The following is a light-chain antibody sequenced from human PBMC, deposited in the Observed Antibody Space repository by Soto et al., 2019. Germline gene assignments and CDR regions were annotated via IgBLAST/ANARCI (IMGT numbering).Light chain of an antibody. CDR2: GVS. V-gene: IGLV2-14*01. CDR1: SSDVSGYNY. Sequence: QSALTQPASVSGSPGQSITISCTGTSSDVSGYNYVSWYQQHPDKAPKLIIFGVSNRPSGISNRFSASKSGNTASLTISGLQAEDEADYYCGSYRSSTLVLFGGGTKVTVL. CDR3: GSYRSSTLVL. J-gene: IGLJ2*01.